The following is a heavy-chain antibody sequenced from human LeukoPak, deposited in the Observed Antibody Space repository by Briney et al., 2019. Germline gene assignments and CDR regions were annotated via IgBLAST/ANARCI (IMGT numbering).Heavy chain of an antibody. J-gene: IGHJ5*02. CDR2: ISAYNGNT. V-gene: IGHV1-18*01. CDR1: GYTFTSYG. Sequence: ASVKVSCKASGYTFTSYGISWVRQAPGQGLEWMGWISAYNGNTNYAQKLQGRVTMTTGTSTSTAYMELRSLRSDDTAVYYCARDPSGSDSSSWYLWFDPWGQGTLVTVSS. D-gene: IGHD6-13*01. CDR3: ARDPSGSDSSSWYLWFDP.